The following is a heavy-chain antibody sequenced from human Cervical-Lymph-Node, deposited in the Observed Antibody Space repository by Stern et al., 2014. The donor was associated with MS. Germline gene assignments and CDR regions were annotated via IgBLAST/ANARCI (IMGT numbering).Heavy chain of an antibody. CDR3: ARGGITILTHFDY. V-gene: IGHV1-46*03. D-gene: IGHD3-9*01. J-gene: IGHJ4*02. CDR2: INPSGDST. CDR1: GDTFTSFY. Sequence: QVHLVESGAEVKKPGASVKLSCRASGDTFTSFYIHWVRQAPGQGLEWIGIINPSGDSTSYAQKFQGRITMTRDTSTNTVYMEVSSLRSEDTAVYYCARGGITILTHFDYWGQGTLVTVSS.